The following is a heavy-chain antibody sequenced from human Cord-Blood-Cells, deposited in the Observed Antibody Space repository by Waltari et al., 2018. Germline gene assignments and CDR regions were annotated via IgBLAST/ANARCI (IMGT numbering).Heavy chain of an antibody. CDR2: IYTSGST. J-gene: IGHJ6*03. CDR1: GGSISSYY. V-gene: IGHV4-4*07. D-gene: IGHD3-10*01. Sequence: QVQLQESGPGLVKPSETLSLTCTVSGGSISSYYWSWIRQPAGKGLEWIGRIYTSGSTNYTPSLKRRVTRSVDTSKNQFSLKLSSVTAADTAVYYCARGPYYGSGSAYYYYYYMDVWGKGTTVTVSS. CDR3: ARGPYYGSGSAYYYYYYMDV.